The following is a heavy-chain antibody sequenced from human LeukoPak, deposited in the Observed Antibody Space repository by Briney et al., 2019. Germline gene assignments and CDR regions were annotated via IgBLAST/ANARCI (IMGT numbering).Heavy chain of an antibody. D-gene: IGHD2-21*02. CDR2: INHSGST. V-gene: IGHV4-34*01. CDR3: ASRDCGGDCYSGWGIDY. CDR1: GGSLSSYY. J-gene: IGHJ4*02. Sequence: SETLSLTCTVSGGSLSSYYWSWIRQPPGKGLEWIGEINHSGSTNYNPSLKSRVTISVDTSKNQFSLKLSSVTAADTAVYYCASRDCGGDCYSGWGIDYWGQGTLVTVSS.